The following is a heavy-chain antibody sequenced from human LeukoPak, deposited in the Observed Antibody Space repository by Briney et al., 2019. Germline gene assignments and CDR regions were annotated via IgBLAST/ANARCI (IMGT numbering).Heavy chain of an antibody. D-gene: IGHD6-19*01. J-gene: IGHJ4*02. Sequence: PSETLSLTCTVSGGSISSYYWSWIRQPPGKGLEWIGYIYYSGSTNYNPSLKSRVTISVDTSNNQFSLKLTSVTAADTAVYYFARHPSAVAGKTFDCWGQGTLVTVSS. CDR2: IYYSGST. CDR1: GGSISSYY. CDR3: ARHPSAVAGKTFDC. V-gene: IGHV4-59*08.